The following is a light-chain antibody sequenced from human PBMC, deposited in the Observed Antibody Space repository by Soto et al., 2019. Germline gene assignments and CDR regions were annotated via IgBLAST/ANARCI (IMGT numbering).Light chain of an antibody. CDR3: ATWDTSLSAVL. J-gene: IGLJ2*01. V-gene: IGLV1-51*01. CDR1: SSNIGNNY. Sequence: QSVLTQPPSVSAAPGQTVTISCSGRSSNIGNNYVSWYQQLPRTAPKLLISDDNKRPSGIPDRFSGSKSGTSATLGITGLQTGDEADYYCATWDTSLSAVLLGGGTKLTVL. CDR2: DDN.